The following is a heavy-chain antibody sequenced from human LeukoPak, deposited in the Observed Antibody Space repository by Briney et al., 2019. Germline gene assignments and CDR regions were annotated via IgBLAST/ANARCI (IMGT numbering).Heavy chain of an antibody. D-gene: IGHD6-6*01. CDR1: GFTFSSYA. J-gene: IGHJ4*02. CDR3: AKGGSSSLFDY. CDR2: ISYDGSNK. Sequence: GGSLRLSCAASGFTFSSYAMHWVRQAPGKGLEWVAVISYDGSNKYYADSVKGRFTISRDNSKNTLYLQMNSLRAEDTAVYYCAKGGSSSLFDYWGQGTLVTVSS. V-gene: IGHV3-30-3*01.